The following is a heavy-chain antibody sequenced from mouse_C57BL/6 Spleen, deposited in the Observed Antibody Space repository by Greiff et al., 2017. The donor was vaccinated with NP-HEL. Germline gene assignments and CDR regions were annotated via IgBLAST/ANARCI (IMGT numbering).Heavy chain of an antibody. CDR3: ARGEGNPRAMDY. D-gene: IGHD2-1*01. CDR1: GFTFSDYG. J-gene: IGHJ4*01. Sequence: EVKLMESGGGLVKPGGSLKLSCAASGFTFSDYGMHWVRQAPEKGLEWVAYISSGSSTIYYADTVKGRFTISRDNAKNTLFLQMNSLRSEDTAIYYCARGEGNPRAMDYWGQGTSVTVSS. V-gene: IGHV5-17*01. CDR2: ISSGSSTI.